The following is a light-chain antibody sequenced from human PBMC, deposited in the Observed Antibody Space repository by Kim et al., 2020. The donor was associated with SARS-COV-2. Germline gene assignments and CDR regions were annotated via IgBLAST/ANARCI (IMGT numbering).Light chain of an antibody. V-gene: IGKV1-5*03. CDR3: QQYNSYQNT. CDR2: KAS. Sequence: DIQMTQSPSTLSASVGDRVTITCRASQSVSDSLSWYQQKPGKAPKFLMHKASILQTGVPSRFTGSGSGTEFTLTINSLQPDDFATYYCQQYNSYQNTFGQGTKVDIK. J-gene: IGKJ1*01. CDR1: QSVSDS.